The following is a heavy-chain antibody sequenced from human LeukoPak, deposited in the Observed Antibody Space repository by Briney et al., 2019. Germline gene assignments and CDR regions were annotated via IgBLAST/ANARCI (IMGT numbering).Heavy chain of an antibody. Sequence: PGGSLRLSCAASGFTFSSYAMSWFRQAPGKGLGWVGFIRSKAYGGTTEYAASVKGRFTISRDDSKSIAYLQMNSLKTEDTAVYYCTSSTTYYDFWSGYSIGYFDLWGRGTLVTVSS. J-gene: IGHJ2*01. V-gene: IGHV3-49*03. CDR1: GFTFSSYA. CDR2: IRSKAYGGTT. CDR3: TSSTTYYDFWSGYSIGYFDL. D-gene: IGHD3-3*01.